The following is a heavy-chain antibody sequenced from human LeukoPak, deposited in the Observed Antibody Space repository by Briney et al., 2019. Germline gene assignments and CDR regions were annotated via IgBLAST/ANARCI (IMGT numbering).Heavy chain of an antibody. CDR3: ARNDPDSSED. V-gene: IGHV3-30-3*01. J-gene: IGHJ4*02. Sequence: PGGSLRLSCAASGFIFSNYPMHWVRQAPGKGLEWVAVISADGNNEHYADSAKGRFTLSRDNAKSTAYLQMNSLRSEDTAVNYCARNDPDSSEDWGQGTLVTVSS. CDR2: ISADGNNE. CDR1: GFIFSNYP. D-gene: IGHD3-22*01.